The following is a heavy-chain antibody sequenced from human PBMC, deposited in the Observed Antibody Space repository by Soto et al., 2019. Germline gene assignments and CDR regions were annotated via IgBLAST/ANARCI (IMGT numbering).Heavy chain of an antibody. Sequence: GGSLRLSCTASGFTFGDYAMSWVRQAPGKGLEWVGFIRSKAYGGTTEYAASVKGRFTISRDDSKSIAYLQTNSLKTEDTAVYYCTPQPPITIFGVVPNFFYYYGMDVWGQGTTVTVSS. CDR2: IRSKAYGGTT. CDR3: TPQPPITIFGVVPNFFYYYGMDV. CDR1: GFTFGDYA. J-gene: IGHJ6*02. D-gene: IGHD3-3*01. V-gene: IGHV3-49*04.